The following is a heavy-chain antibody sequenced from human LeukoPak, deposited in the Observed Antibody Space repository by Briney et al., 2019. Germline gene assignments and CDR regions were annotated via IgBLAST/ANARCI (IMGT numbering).Heavy chain of an antibody. D-gene: IGHD1-26*01. CDR2: ISSSSSYI. Sequence: GGSLRLSCAAAGFTFSSYSMTWVRQAPGKGLEWVSSISSSSSYIYYADSVKGRFTISRDNAKNSLYLQMNSLRAEDTAVYYCASFIVGATNGAFDIWGQGTMVTVSS. CDR3: ASFIVGATNGAFDI. CDR1: GFTFSSYS. J-gene: IGHJ3*02. V-gene: IGHV3-21*01.